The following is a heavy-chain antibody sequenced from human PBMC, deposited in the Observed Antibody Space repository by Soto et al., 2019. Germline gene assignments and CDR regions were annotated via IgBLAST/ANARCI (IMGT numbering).Heavy chain of an antibody. D-gene: IGHD3-22*01. CDR2: INAGNGNT. CDR3: AREGEYYYDSSGYANDAFDI. V-gene: IGHV1-3*01. Sequence: ASMKVSCKASGYTFTSYAMHWVRQAPGQRLEWMGWINAGNGNTKYSQKFQGRVTITRDTSASTAYMELSSLRSEDTAVYYCAREGEYYYDSSGYANDAFDIWGQGTMVTVSS. J-gene: IGHJ3*02. CDR1: GYTFTSYA.